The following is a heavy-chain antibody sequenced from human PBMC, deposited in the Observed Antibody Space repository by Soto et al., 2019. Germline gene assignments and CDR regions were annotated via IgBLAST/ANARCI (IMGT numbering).Heavy chain of an antibody. CDR1: DGSVNSGNYY. CDR2: IYYIGTT. D-gene: IGHD3-16*01. CDR3: AREEKQLSRYGGDFDY. V-gene: IGHV4-61*01. J-gene: IGHJ4*02. Sequence: PSETLSLTCSVSDGSVNSGNYYWSWIRQPPGKGLEWIGHIYYIGTTDYNPSLKSPVTISVDTSKNQFSLKVTSVTAADTAVYFCAREEKQLSRYGGDFDYWGQGILVTVSS.